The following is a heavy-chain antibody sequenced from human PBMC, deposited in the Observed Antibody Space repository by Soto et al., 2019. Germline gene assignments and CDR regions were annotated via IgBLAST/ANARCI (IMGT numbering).Heavy chain of an antibody. CDR1: GFTFSTFW. CDR3: ARVYSSLSSYDY. J-gene: IGHJ4*02. Sequence: GGSLRLSCAASGFTFSTFWMHWVRQAPGKGLVWVSRISSDGSRTSYADSVKGRFTISRDNAKNTLYLQMNSLRAEDTAIYYCARVYSSLSSYDYWGQGILVTVS. D-gene: IGHD5-18*01. V-gene: IGHV3-74*01. CDR2: ISSDGSRT.